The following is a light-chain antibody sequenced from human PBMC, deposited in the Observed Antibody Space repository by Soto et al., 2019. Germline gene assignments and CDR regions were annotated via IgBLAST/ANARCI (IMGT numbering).Light chain of an antibody. J-gene: IGKJ1*01. Sequence: EIVLTQSPATLYLSPGERASLSCRASQSVSNYLAWYHHKPGQAPRLLIYDTSNSVTGIPARFSGSGSGTDCTLTISILEPEDFAVYYCQPRSVWPRTFGQGTKVEIK. CDR2: DTS. V-gene: IGKV3-11*01. CDR1: QSVSNY. CDR3: QPRSVWPRT.